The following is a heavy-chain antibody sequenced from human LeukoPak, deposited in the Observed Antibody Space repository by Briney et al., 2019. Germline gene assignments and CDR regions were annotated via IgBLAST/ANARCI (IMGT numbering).Heavy chain of an antibody. CDR2: INPNSGGT. D-gene: IGHD4-17*01. J-gene: IGHJ1*01. V-gene: IGHV1-2*06. Sequence: ASVKVSCKASGYTFTGYYMHWVRQAPGQGLEWMGRINPNSGGTNYAQKFQGRATMTRDTSISTAYMELSRLRSDDTAVYYCARGIEGDYVSEYFQHWGQGTLVTVSS. CDR3: ARGIEGDYVSEYFQH. CDR1: GYTFTGYY.